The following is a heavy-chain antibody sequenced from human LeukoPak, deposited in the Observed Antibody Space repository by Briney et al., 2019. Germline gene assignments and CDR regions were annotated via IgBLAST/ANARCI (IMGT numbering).Heavy chain of an antibody. Sequence: PGGSLRLSCAGSGFSFSTNWMSWVRQAPGKGLEGVAHIKPDGSETYYVDSVKGGFTISRDNAGKSVHLQMYSLRPEDTAIYYCATMVSVAGDSWGQGTLVTVSS. D-gene: IGHD6-19*01. CDR2: IKPDGSET. J-gene: IGHJ5*01. CDR3: ATMVSVAGDS. V-gene: IGHV3-7*01. CDR1: GFSFSTNW.